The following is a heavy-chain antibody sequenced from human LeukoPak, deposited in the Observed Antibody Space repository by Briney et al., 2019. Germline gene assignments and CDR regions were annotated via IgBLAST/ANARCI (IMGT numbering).Heavy chain of an antibody. CDR3: ARKILVGATGVDY. CDR1: GGSISSSY. D-gene: IGHD1-26*01. Sequence: SETLSLTCTVSGGSISSSYWSWIRQPPGKGLEWIGYIYYTGSTTYNPSLKSRVTISVDTSKNQFSLKLSSVTAADTAVYYCARKILVGATGVDYWGQGTLVTVSS. V-gene: IGHV4-59*12. CDR2: IYYTGST. J-gene: IGHJ4*02.